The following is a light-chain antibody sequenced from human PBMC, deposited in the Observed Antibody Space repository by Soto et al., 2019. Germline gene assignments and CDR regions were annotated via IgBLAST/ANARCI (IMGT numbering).Light chain of an antibody. CDR2: EVS. J-gene: IGLJ1*01. V-gene: IGLV2-14*01. CDR3: SSYTSSSTLV. CDR1: SSDVGGYNY. Sequence: QSVLTQPASVSGSPGQSSTGSCTGTSSDVGGYNYVSWYQQHPGKAPKLMIYEVSNRPSGVSNRFSGSKSGNTASLTISGLQAEDEADYYCSSYTSSSTLVFGTGTKVTVL.